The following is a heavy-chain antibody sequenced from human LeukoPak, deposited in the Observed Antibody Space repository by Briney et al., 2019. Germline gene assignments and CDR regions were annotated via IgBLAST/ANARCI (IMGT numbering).Heavy chain of an antibody. CDR2: INTDGSST. Sequence: PGGSLRLSCAASGFTFSSYWMHWVRQAPGKGLVWVSRINTDGSSTSYADSVKGRFTISRDNAKNTLYLQMNGLRAEDTAVYYCASTPGGSGRNREYYFDYWGQGTLVTVSS. CDR1: GFTFSSYW. J-gene: IGHJ4*02. CDR3: ASTPGGSGRNREYYFDY. D-gene: IGHD3-10*01. V-gene: IGHV3-74*01.